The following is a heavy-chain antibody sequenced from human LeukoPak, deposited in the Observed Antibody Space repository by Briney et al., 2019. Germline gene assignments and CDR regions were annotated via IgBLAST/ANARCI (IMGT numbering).Heavy chain of an antibody. CDR1: VYTFTSYG. V-gene: IGHV1-18*01. D-gene: IGHD6-19*01. CDR3: GRDRKWLACDY. Sequence: ASVKVSCKASVYTFTSYGISWVRQAPAQGLEWMGWISAYYGNTNYAQKLQGRVTMTTDTSTSTAHMELRSLRSDDTAVYYCGRDRKWLACDYWGQGTLVTVSS. J-gene: IGHJ4*02. CDR2: ISAYYGNT.